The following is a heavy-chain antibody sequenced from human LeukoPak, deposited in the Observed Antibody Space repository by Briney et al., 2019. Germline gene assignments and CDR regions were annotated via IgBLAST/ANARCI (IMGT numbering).Heavy chain of an antibody. V-gene: IGHV4-4*02. CDR1: GGSISSSNW. CDR3: VRKVAAAGYDAFDI. Sequence: SETLSLTCVVSGGSISSSNWWSWVRQPPGKGLEWIGEINHGGSTNYNPSLKSHVTISVDKSKNQFSLKLTSVTAADTAVYYCVRKVAAAGYDAFDIWGQGTMVTVSP. D-gene: IGHD6-13*01. CDR2: INHGGST. J-gene: IGHJ3*02.